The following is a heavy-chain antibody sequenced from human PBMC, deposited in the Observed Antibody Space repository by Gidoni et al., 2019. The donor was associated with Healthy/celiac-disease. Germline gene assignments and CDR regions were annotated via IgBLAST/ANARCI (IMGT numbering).Heavy chain of an antibody. V-gene: IGHV1-69*01. J-gene: IGHJ4*02. Sequence: QVQLVQSGAEVKNTGSSVKVSCKASGGTFSSYAISWVRQGPGQGLEWMGGIIPIFGTANYAQKFQGRVTITAAESTSTAYMERSRLRSEDTAVYYCARGLLRGVKVAGPHPFDYWGQGTLVTVSS. CDR1: GGTFSSYA. D-gene: IGHD6-19*01. CDR2: IIPIFGTA. CDR3: ARGLLRGVKVAGPHPFDY.